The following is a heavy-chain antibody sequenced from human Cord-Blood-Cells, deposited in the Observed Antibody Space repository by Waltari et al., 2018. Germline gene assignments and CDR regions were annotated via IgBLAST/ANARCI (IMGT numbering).Heavy chain of an antibody. Sequence: QVQLQPWGAGLLKPSETLSLTCAVYGGFFSVYYWSWIRRSPGKGLEWFGEINQSGSTNVNTSLKRRVTTSVETSKNQFSLKLGSVTAADTDVYYCAREIVGANDAFDIWGQGTMVTVSS. D-gene: IGHD1-26*01. J-gene: IGHJ3*02. CDR2: INQSGST. CDR3: AREIVGANDAFDI. CDR1: GGFFSVYY. V-gene: IGHV4-34*01.